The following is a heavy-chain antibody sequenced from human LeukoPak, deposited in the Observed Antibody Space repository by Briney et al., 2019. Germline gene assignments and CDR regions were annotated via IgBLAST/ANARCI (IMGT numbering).Heavy chain of an antibody. D-gene: IGHD1-1*01. J-gene: IGHJ4*02. CDR3: ARDQLGQPLAFDY. CDR2: IIPILGIA. CDR1: GGTFSSYT. V-gene: IGHV1-69*04. Sequence: SVNVSCKASGGTFSSYTISWVRQAPGHGLEWMGRIIPILGIANYAQKFQGRVTITAYKSTSTAYMQLSSLRSEDTAVYYCARDQLGQPLAFDYWGQGTLVTVSS.